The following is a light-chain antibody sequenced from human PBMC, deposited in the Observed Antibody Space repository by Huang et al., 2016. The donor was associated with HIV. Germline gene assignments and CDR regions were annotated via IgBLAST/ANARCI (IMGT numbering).Light chain of an antibody. CDR2: WAS. CDR3: QQYYNTPRA. J-gene: IGKJ2*01. Sequence: DIVMTQSPDSLAVSLGERATINCKSSQSVLYSSNNKNYLACYHQKPGQPPKLLIYWASTRESGVPDRFSGGGSGTDFTLTISSLQAEDVAVYYGQQYYNTPRAFGQGTKLEIK. CDR1: QSVLYSSNNKNY. V-gene: IGKV4-1*01.